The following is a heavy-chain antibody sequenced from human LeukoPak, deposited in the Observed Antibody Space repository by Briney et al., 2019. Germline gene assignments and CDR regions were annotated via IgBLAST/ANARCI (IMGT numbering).Heavy chain of an antibody. Sequence: GGSLRLSCAASGFTVSSNYMSWVRQAPGKGLEWVSGITGHGDTTYYADSVKGRFTISRDNSRNTVYLQMNSLRAEDTAVYYCANDLGWIQLNLGRGQGTLVTVSS. D-gene: IGHD5-18*01. V-gene: IGHV3-23*01. CDR2: ITGHGDTT. CDR1: GFTVSSNY. CDR3: ANDLGWIQLNLG. J-gene: IGHJ4*02.